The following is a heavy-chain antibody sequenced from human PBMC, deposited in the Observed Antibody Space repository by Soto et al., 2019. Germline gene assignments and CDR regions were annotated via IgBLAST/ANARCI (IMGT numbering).Heavy chain of an antibody. J-gene: IGHJ6*02. D-gene: IGHD1-26*01. V-gene: IGHV5-10-1*01. CDR2: IDRSDSRT. Sequence: PGESLMSSCKGSGYDFADYWIHWVRQTPEKGLEWMGRIDRSDSRTLYIPSFQGHVTFSTDNTISTTYRQWSSLKASDTAIYYCARRIEEASYTHYALDVWGQGTAVTVSS. CDR1: GYDFADYW. CDR3: ARRIEEASYTHYALDV.